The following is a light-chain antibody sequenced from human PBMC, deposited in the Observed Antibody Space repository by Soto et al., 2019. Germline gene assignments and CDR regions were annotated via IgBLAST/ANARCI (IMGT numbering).Light chain of an antibody. CDR2: EVS. CDR3: SSYSISTAYL. Sequence: LTQPASVSGSPGQSITISCTGTSSDVGGYDYVSWYQLHPGKAPKLMVFEVSNRPSGVSYRFFGSKSGNTASLTISGLQAEDEADYFCSSYSISTAYLFGTGTKVTVL. CDR1: SSDVGGYDY. J-gene: IGLJ1*01. V-gene: IGLV2-14*01.